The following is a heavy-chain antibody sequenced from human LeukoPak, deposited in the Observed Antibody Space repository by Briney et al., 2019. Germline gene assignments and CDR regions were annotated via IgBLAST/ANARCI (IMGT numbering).Heavy chain of an antibody. CDR3: ARDKDGDHVSWFDP. CDR2: IYYSGST. CDR1: GGSISSCY. V-gene: IGHV4-59*01. J-gene: IGHJ5*02. D-gene: IGHD4-17*01. Sequence: SETLSLTCTVSGGSISSCYWSWIRQPPGKGLEWIGYIYYSGSTNYNPSLKSRVTISVDTSKNQFSLKLSSVTAADTAVYYCARDKDGDHVSWFDPWGQGTLVTVSS.